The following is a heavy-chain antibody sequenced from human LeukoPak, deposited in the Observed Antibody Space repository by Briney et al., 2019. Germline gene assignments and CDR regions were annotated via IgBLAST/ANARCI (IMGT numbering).Heavy chain of an antibody. CDR3: ARGRGIVVVLDY. J-gene: IGHJ4*02. CDR1: GYTFTSYD. D-gene: IGHD3-22*01. V-gene: IGHV1-8*01. Sequence: GASVKVSCKASGYTFTSYDINWVRQATGQGLEWMGWMNPNSGNTGYAQKFQGRVTMTRNTSISTAYMELSSLRSEDTALYYCARGRGIVVVLDYWGQGTLVTVSS. CDR2: MNPNSGNT.